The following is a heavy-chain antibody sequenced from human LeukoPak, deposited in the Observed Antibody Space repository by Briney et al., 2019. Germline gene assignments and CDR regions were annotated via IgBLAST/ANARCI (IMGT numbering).Heavy chain of an antibody. CDR3: AKDLIPGSPDYFDY. CDR1: GFNFNACE. CDR2: QSFNGDIR. V-gene: IGHV3-30-3*01. J-gene: IGHJ4*02. Sequence: GGSLRLSCAASGFNFNACEIHWVRQTPGRGLEWVAVQSFNGDIRIYADSVKGRFTISRDNSINTLYLQMNSLRAEDTAIYYCAKDLIPGSPDYFDYWGQGTLVTVSS. D-gene: IGHD1-26*01.